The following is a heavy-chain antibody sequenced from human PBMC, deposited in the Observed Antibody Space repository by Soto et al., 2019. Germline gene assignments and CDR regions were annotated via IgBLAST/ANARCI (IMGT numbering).Heavy chain of an antibody. D-gene: IGHD3-10*01. V-gene: IGHV1-8*01. Sequence: GASVKVSCKAAAYTFTSYDINWVRQATGQDFEWMGWMNPNNGNTAYAQKFQGRVTMTRDTSTSTAYMELRSLRSDDTAVYYCAFLWFGEGIVGMDVWGQGTTVTVSS. CDR1: AYTFTSYD. CDR3: AFLWFGEGIVGMDV. J-gene: IGHJ6*02. CDR2: MNPNNGNT.